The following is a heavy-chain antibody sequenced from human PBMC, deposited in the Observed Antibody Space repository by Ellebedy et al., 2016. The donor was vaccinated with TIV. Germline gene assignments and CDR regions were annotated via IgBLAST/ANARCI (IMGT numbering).Heavy chain of an antibody. D-gene: IGHD2-21*01. Sequence: PGGSLRLSCAASGFIFSSYWMTWVRQAPGKGLEWVANVKEDGSEQYYVDSVKGRFTISRDNAKNSLYLQMNSLRAEDTAVYYCARDSRLPKGPDIYYYYGLDVWGQGTTVTVSS. V-gene: IGHV3-7*03. CDR3: ARDSRLPKGPDIYYYYGLDV. CDR2: VKEDGSEQ. J-gene: IGHJ6*02. CDR1: GFIFSSYW.